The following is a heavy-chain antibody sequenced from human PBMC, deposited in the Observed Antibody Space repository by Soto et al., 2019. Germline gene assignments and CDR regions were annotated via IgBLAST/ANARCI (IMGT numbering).Heavy chain of an antibody. CDR3: ARGGGIVVVTAPYDP. J-gene: IGHJ5*02. D-gene: IGHD2-21*02. V-gene: IGHV1-46*02. CDR2: INPSGGYT. Sequence: ASVKVCCKASGYTFNSYYMNWVRQDPGQGLEWLGIINPSGGYTTYAQRFLGRVTMTSDTSTSTVHMELGSLTSEDTAVYYCARGGGIVVVTAPYDPWGQGTLVTVSS. CDR1: GYTFNSYY.